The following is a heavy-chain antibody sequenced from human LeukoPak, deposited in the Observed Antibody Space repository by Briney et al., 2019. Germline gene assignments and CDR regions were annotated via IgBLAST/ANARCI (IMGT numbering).Heavy chain of an antibody. CDR3: AKGGGLLLGELSLSYFDY. D-gene: IGHD3-16*02. CDR1: GFTFSSYW. J-gene: IGHJ4*02. V-gene: IGHV3-7*03. Sequence: GGSLRLSCAASGFTFSSYWMSWVRQAPGKGLEWVANIKQDGSEKYYVDSVKGRFAISRDNAKNSLYLQMNSLRSEDTALYYCAKGGGLLLGELSLSYFDYWGQGTLVTVSS. CDR2: IKQDGSEK.